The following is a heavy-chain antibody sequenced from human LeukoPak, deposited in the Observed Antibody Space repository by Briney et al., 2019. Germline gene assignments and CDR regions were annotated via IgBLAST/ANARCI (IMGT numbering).Heavy chain of an antibody. CDR1: GGSVSSGSYY. V-gene: IGHV4-61*02. CDR2: IYTSGST. D-gene: IGHD3-10*01. CDR3: ARYYYGSGSNFDY. Sequence: SETLSLTCTVSGGSVSSGSYYWSWIRQPAGKGLEWIGRIYTSGSTNYNPSLKSRVTISVDTSKNQFSLKLSSVTAADTAVYYCARYYYGSGSNFDYWGQGTLVTVSS. J-gene: IGHJ4*02.